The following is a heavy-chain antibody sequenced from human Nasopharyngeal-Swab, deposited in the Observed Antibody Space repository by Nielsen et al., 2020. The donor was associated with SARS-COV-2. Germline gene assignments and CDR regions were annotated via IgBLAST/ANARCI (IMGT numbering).Heavy chain of an antibody. J-gene: IGHJ6*02. CDR2: ISSSGSTI. Sequence: GGSLRLSCAASGFTFSSYEMNWVRQALGKGLEWVSYISSSGSTIYYADSVKGRFTISRDNAKNSLYLQMNSLRAEDTAVYYCARERDGMDVWGQGTTVTVSS. V-gene: IGHV3-48*03. CDR3: ARERDGMDV. CDR1: GFTFSSYE.